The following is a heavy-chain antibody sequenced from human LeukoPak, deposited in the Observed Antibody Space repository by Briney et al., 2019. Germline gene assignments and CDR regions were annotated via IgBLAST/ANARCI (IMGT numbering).Heavy chain of an antibody. J-gene: IGHJ4*02. D-gene: IGHD2-15*01. CDR1: SGSIRSDGYY. Sequence: PSETLSLTCTVSSGSIRSDGYYWSWIRQPPGKGLEWIGEINHSGSTNYNPSLKSRVTISVDTSKNQFSLKLSSVTAADTAVYYCARGSQSLGYCSGGSCRAKIFDYWGQGTLVTVSS. CDR2: INHSGST. V-gene: IGHV4-34*01. CDR3: ARGSQSLGYCSGGSCRAKIFDY.